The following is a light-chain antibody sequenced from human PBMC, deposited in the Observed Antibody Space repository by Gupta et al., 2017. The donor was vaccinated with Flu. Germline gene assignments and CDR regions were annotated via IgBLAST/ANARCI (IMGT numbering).Light chain of an antibody. CDR3: QQLNSYPPP. CDR1: QGISSY. J-gene: IGKJ4*01. CDR2: AAS. V-gene: IGKV1-9*01. Sequence: GDRVTITCRASQGISSYLAWYQKEPGKAPKLLIYAASTLQSGVPSRFSGSGSGTEFTLTISSLQPEDFATYYCQQLNSYPPPFGGGTKVEIK.